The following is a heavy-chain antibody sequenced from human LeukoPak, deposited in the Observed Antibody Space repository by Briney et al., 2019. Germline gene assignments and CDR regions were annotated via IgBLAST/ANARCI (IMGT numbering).Heavy chain of an antibody. J-gene: IGHJ3*02. CDR1: GGTFSSYT. CDR3: ARDGGYCSSTSCYLEAFDI. CDR2: IIPILGIA. D-gene: IGHD2-2*01. Sequence: SVKVSCKASGGTFSSYTISWVRQAPGQGLEWMGRIIPILGIANYAQKFQGRVTITADKSTSTAYMELSSLRSEDTAAYYCARDGGYCSSTSCYLEAFDIWGQGTMVTVSS. V-gene: IGHV1-69*04.